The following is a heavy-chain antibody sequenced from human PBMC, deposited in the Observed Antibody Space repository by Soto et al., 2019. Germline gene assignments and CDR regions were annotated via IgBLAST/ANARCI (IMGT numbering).Heavy chain of an antibody. CDR1: GFTFSSYE. CDR2: ISSSGSTI. V-gene: IGHV3-48*03. Sequence: EVQLVESGGGLVQPGGSLRLSCAASGFTFSSYEMNWVRQAPGKGLEWVSYISSSGSTIYYADSVKGRFTISRDNAKNSLYLQMNSLRAEDTAVYYCASTMVRGWGAFDIWGQGTMVTVSS. D-gene: IGHD3-10*01. CDR3: ASTMVRGWGAFDI. J-gene: IGHJ3*02.